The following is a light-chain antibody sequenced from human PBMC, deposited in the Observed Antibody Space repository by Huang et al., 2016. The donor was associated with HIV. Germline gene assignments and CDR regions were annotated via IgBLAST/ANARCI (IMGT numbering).Light chain of an antibody. CDR2: EAS. Sequence: STLSASVGDTVTIACRASQSVSTWLAWYQQQVGRAPNLLIYEASTLESGVPSRFSGGGSGTDFTLTISSLQPDDFATYYCQQYKSFPWTFGQGTKVEV. CDR1: QSVSTW. V-gene: IGKV1-5*03. J-gene: IGKJ1*01. CDR3: QQYKSFPWT.